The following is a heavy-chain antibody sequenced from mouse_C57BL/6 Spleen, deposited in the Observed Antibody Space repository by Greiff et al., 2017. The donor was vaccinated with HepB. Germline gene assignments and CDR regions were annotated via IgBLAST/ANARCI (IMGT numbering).Heavy chain of an antibody. CDR2: IWSDGST. CDR3: ARHGYDGYYDAMDY. Sequence: VQRVESGPGLVAPSQRLSITCTVSGFSFTSYGVHWVRQPPGKGLEWLVVIWSDGSTTYNSALKSRLSISKDNSKSQVFLKMNSLQTDDTAMYYCARHGYDGYYDAMDYWGQGTSVTVSS. D-gene: IGHD2-3*01. CDR1: GFSFTSYG. J-gene: IGHJ4*01. V-gene: IGHV2-6-1*01.